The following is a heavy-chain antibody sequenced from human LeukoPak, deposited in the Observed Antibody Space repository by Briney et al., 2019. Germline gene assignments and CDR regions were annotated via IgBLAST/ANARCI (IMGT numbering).Heavy chain of an antibody. Sequence: SETLSLTCSVSGASISSSSYYWGWIRQPPGRGLEWIGSLYYSGSTHYNPSLKSRITISIDTSKNQFSLKVTSVTAADTAVYYCARLWPITSTGSGWFHPWGQGTLVTVSS. J-gene: IGHJ5*02. CDR2: LYYSGST. V-gene: IGHV4-39*01. D-gene: IGHD6-13*01. CDR3: ARLWPITSTGSGWFHP. CDR1: GASISSSSYY.